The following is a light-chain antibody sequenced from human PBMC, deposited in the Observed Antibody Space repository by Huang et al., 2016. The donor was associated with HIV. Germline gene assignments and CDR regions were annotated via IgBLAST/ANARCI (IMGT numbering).Light chain of an antibody. CDR1: QSVSSN. Sequence: EIVMTQSRATLSVSPGERATLSCRASQSVSSNLAWYQQKPGQAPRLLIYGASTRATVIPARFSGSGSGTEFTLTISSLQSEDFVVYYCQQYNKWPVTFGQGTKVEIK. CDR2: GAS. CDR3: QQYNKWPVT. V-gene: IGKV3-15*01. J-gene: IGKJ1*01.